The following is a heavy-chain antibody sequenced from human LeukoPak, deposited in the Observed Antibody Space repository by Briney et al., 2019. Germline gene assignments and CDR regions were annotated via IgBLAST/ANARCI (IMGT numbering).Heavy chain of an antibody. V-gene: IGHV7-4-1*02. D-gene: IGHD6-13*01. CDR3: AREGIAAAGMAFDL. CDR1: GYTFTSYA. Sequence: ASVKVSCKASGYTFTSYAMNWVRQAPGQGLEWMGWINTNTGNPTYAQGFTGRFVFSLDTSVGTAYLQISSLKAEDTAVYYCAREGIAAAGMAFDLWGRGTLVTVSS. J-gene: IGHJ2*01. CDR2: INTNTGNP.